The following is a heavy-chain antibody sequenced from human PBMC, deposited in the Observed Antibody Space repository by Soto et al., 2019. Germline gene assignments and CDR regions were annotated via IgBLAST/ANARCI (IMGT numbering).Heavy chain of an antibody. D-gene: IGHD1-20*01. Sequence: PGGSLRLSCAASGFTFSSYWMSWVRQPPGKGLEWVANIKQDGSEKYYVDSVKGRLTLSRDNAKNSLHLQMDSLRAEDTAMYFCARVAYVNSWIFDCWGQGTLVTVSS. V-gene: IGHV3-7*01. CDR1: GFTFSSYW. CDR3: ARVAYVNSWIFDC. CDR2: IKQDGSEK. J-gene: IGHJ4*01.